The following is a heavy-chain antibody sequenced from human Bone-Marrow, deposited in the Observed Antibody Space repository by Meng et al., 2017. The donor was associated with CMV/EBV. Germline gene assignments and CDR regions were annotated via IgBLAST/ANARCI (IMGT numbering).Heavy chain of an antibody. J-gene: IGHJ4*02. CDR3: ALSSYCTSVSCYYLDF. CDR2: MNPNKDNT. CDR1: GYTFTTYD. V-gene: IGHV1-8*01. D-gene: IGHD2-8*02. Sequence: ASVMVFCKASGYTFTTYDISRVRQVTGQGLEWMGRMNPNKDNTGYAQKLQGRVTMTRDTTTNTAYMELSSLRSEDTAMYYCALSSYCTSVSCYYLDFWGQGTLVTVSS.